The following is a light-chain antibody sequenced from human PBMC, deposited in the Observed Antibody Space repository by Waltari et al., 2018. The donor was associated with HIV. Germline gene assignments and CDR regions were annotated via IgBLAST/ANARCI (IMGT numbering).Light chain of an antibody. J-gene: IGLJ3*02. V-gene: IGLV2-14*03. CDR1: SSDIGSYNY. CDR2: DVT. Sequence: QSALTQPASVSGSLGQSITFSCTGTSSDIGSYNYVSWYQQHPGKAPKIIIYDVTHRPSGVSNRCSGSKSGNTASLTISGLQAEDEADYYCTSFTSSSAWVFGVGTMLTVL. CDR3: TSFTSSSAWV.